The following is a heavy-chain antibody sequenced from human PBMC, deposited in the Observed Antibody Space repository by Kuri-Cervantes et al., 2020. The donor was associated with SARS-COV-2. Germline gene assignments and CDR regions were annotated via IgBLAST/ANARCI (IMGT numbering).Heavy chain of an antibody. V-gene: IGHV3-30*01. Sequence: GESLKISCVASGSPYFSSYAMHWVRQVPGMGLEWVAVISFDGSDKYYADSVKGRLTISRDNSKNAVYLEMNSVRAEDTAVYYCARDLKSVAGYCSSVHCYGGVFEHWGQGTVVTVSS. CDR2: ISFDGSDK. CDR3: ARDLKSVAGYCSSVHCYGGVFEH. CDR1: GSPYFSSYA. D-gene: IGHD2-2*01. J-gene: IGHJ1*01.